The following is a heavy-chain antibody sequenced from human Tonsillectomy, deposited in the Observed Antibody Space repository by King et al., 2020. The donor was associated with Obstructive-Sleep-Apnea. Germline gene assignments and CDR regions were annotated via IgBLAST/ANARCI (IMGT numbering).Heavy chain of an antibody. J-gene: IGHJ4*02. D-gene: IGHD6-19*01. Sequence: VQLVESGGGVVQPGRSLRLSCAASGFTFSNYAIHWVRQAPGKGLEWVAVLSYDGSNKYYADSVKGRFTISRDNSKNTLYLQMNSLRAEDTAVYYCARPIAVTGTAIDYWGQGTLVTVSS. CDR2: LSYDGSNK. CDR3: ARPIAVTGTAIDY. CDR1: GFTFSNYA. V-gene: IGHV3-30-3*01.